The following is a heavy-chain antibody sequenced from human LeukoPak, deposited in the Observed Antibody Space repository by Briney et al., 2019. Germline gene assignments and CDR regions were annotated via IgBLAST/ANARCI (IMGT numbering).Heavy chain of an antibody. J-gene: IGHJ4*02. Sequence: ASVKVSCKVSGYTLTELSMHWVRQAPGQGLEWMGWISAYNGNTNYAQKLQGRVTMTTDTSTSTAYMELRSLRSDDTAVYYCARRGSLYSSSSGLDYWGQGTLVTVSS. CDR3: ARRGSLYSSSSGLDY. V-gene: IGHV1-18*01. CDR1: GYTLTELS. D-gene: IGHD6-6*01. CDR2: ISAYNGNT.